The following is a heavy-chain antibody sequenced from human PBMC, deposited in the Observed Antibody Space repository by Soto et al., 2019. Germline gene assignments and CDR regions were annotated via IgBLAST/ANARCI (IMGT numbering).Heavy chain of an antibody. V-gene: IGHV1-69*01. D-gene: IGHD2-15*01. CDR1: GGTFSIYT. CDR3: AREGPPDIAWFDP. CDR2: SA. Sequence: QVQLVQSGAEVKKPGSSVKVSCKASGGTFSIYTISWVRQAPGQGLEWMGGSANSAQKFQGRLTVTAAESTSTVYLELSSLTSADTAIYYCAREGPPDIAWFDPWGQGTLVSVSS. J-gene: IGHJ5*02.